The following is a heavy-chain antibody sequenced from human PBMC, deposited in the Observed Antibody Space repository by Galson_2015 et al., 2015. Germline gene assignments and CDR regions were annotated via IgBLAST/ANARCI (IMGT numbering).Heavy chain of an antibody. CDR1: GDSVSSHSAA. CDR3: AREVQRIYYFDY. CDR2: TYYRSKWYN. Sequence: CAISGDSVSSHSAAWNWIRQSPSRGLEWLGRTYYRSKWYNDYAVSVKSRITINPDTSKNQFSLRLNSVTPEDTAVYYCAREVQRIYYFDYWGQGTLVTVSS. D-gene: IGHD6-25*01. J-gene: IGHJ4*02. V-gene: IGHV6-1*01.